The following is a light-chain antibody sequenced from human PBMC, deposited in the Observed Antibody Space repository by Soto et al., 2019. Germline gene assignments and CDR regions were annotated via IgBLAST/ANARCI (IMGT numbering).Light chain of an antibody. CDR2: QVT. V-gene: IGLV2-8*01. Sequence: QSALTQPPSASGSPGQSVTISCAGTINDVGGYNYVSWYQRHPGKVPQLMIYQVTKRPSGVPDRFSASKSDTTASLTISGLQAEDEGDYYCMSYAGGNRFVFGTGTKLTVL. CDR3: MSYAGGNRFV. CDR1: INDVGGYNY. J-gene: IGLJ1*01.